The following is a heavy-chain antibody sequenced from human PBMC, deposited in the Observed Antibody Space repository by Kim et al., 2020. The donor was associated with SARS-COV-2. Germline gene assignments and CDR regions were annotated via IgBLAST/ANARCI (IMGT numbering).Heavy chain of an antibody. Sequence: GESLKISCKGSGYSFTSYWISWVRQMPGQGLEWMGRIDPSDSYTNYSPSFQGHVTISADKSISTAYLQWSSLKASDTAMYYCARPHSGSYSDRGDFDYWGQGTLVTVSS. J-gene: IGHJ4*01. D-gene: IGHD1-26*01. CDR1: GYSFTSYW. V-gene: IGHV5-10-1*01. CDR3: ARPHSGSYSDRGDFDY. CDR2: IDPSDSYT.